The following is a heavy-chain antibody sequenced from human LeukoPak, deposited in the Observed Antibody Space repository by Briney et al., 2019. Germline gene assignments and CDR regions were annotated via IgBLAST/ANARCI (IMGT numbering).Heavy chain of an antibody. J-gene: IGHJ5*02. V-gene: IGHV1-46*01. CDR1: GYTFTSYY. Sequence: GASVKVSCKASGYTFTSYYMHWVRQAPGQGREWMGIINPSGGSTSYAQKFQGRVTMTRDTSTSTVYMELSSLRSEDTALYYCASARRGGNSNNWFDPWGQGALVTVSS. CDR3: ASARRGGNSNNWFDP. CDR2: INPSGGST. D-gene: IGHD4-23*01.